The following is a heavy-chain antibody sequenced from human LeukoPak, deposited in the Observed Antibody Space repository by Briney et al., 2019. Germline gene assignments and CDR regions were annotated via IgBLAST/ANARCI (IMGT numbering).Heavy chain of an antibody. V-gene: IGHV3-23*01. CDR1: GFTFSSYP. J-gene: IGHJ3*02. D-gene: IGHD3-10*01. CDR3: AMSTYYYGSGSYYNSYAFDI. Sequence: GWALRLSCAASGFTFSSYPMSWVRQAAGRGLEGVSAISGSGWSTYYADSVKGRFTIYRDNSKNTLYLQMNSLRAEDTVVYFCAMSTYYYGSGSYYNSYAFDIWGQGTMVTVSS. CDR2: ISGSGWST.